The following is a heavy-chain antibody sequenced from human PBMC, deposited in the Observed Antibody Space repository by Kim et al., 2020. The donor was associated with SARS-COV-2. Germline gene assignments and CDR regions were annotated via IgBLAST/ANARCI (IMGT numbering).Heavy chain of an antibody. CDR2: IFPSDSYT. Sequence: GESLKISCRGSGDTFTKYWISWVRQRPGKGLEWMGRIFPSDSYTNYSPSFQGHVTMSADKSLNTAYLQWNSLKASDTAMYYCAMPDCIITNCHQYYYYGMDVWGQGTTVTVSS. J-gene: IGHJ6*02. CDR1: GDTFTKYW. CDR3: AMPDCIITNCHQYYYYGMDV. V-gene: IGHV5-10-1*01. D-gene: IGHD2-2*01.